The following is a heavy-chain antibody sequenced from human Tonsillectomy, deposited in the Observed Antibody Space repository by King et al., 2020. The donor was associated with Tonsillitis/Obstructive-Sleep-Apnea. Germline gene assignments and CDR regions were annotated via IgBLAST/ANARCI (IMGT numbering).Heavy chain of an antibody. CDR3: ARADPISAAGTFDP. CDR2: ISAYSGNT. Sequence: QLVQSGAEVKNPGASVKVSCKASGYTFTSYGINWVRQAPGQGLEWKGWISAYSGNTNYAQKLQGRVSMTTDTSTNTAYMDLRSLRYDDTAVYYCARADPISAAGTFDPWGQGTLVTVSS. J-gene: IGHJ5*02. D-gene: IGHD6-13*01. V-gene: IGHV1-18*01. CDR1: GYTFTSYG.